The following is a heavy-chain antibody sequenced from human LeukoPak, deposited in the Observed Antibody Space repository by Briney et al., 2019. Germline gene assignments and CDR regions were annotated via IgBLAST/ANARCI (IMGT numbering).Heavy chain of an antibody. Sequence: GGSLRLSCAASGFTFSNAWMSWVRQAPGKGLEWVGRIKSKTDGGTTDYAAPVKGRFTISRDDSKNTLYLQMNSLKTEDTAVYYCTTADDYDFWSGYYDYYYYYYMDVWGKGTPVTVSS. V-gene: IGHV3-15*01. CDR2: IKSKTDGGTT. CDR1: GFTFSNAW. J-gene: IGHJ6*03. D-gene: IGHD3-3*01. CDR3: TTADDYDFWSGYYDYYYYYYMDV.